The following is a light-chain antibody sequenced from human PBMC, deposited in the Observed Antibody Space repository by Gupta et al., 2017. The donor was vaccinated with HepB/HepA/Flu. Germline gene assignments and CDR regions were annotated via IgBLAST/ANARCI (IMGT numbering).Light chain of an antibody. CDR3: NSRDSSGNNWV. CDR1: SLRSYY. J-gene: IGLJ3*02. Sequence: SSELTQDPAVSVALGQTVRITCQGDSLRSYYASWYQQKPGQAPVLVIYGKNNRPSGIPDRFSGCSSGNTASLTITGAQAEDEADYYCNSRDSSGNNWVFGGGTKLTVL. V-gene: IGLV3-19*01. CDR2: GKN.